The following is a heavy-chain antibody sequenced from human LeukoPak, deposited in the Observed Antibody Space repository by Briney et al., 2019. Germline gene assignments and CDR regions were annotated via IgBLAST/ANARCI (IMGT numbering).Heavy chain of an antibody. D-gene: IGHD3-22*01. J-gene: IGHJ4*02. CDR1: GFTFSSYA. Sequence: GGSLRLSCAASGFTFSSYAMSWFRQAPGKGLEWVSAISGSGGSTYYADSVKGRFTISRDNSKNTLYLQMNSLRAEDTAVYYRAKEHWSITMIVGVLDYWGQGTLVTVSS. CDR2: ISGSGGST. CDR3: AKEHWSITMIVGVLDY. V-gene: IGHV3-23*01.